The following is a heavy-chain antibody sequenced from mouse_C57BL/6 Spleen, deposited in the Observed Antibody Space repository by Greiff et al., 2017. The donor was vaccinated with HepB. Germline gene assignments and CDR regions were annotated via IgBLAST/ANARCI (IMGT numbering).Heavy chain of an antibody. D-gene: IGHD1-1*01. CDR3: ARPHYYGSSYEYFDV. J-gene: IGHJ1*03. Sequence: QVQLQQPGAELVRPGTSVKLSCKASGYTFTSYWMHWVKQRPGQGLEWIGVIDPSDSYTNYNQKFKGKATLTVDTSSSTAYMQLSSLTSEDSAVYYCARPHYYGSSYEYFDVWGTGTTGTVSS. V-gene: IGHV1-59*01. CDR2: IDPSDSYT. CDR1: GYTFTSYW.